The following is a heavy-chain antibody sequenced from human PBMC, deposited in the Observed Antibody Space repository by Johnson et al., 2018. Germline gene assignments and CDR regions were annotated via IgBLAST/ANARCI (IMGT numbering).Heavy chain of an antibody. J-gene: IGHJ5*02. CDR2: ISDAGRGE. CDR3: AREGGTSGRAGWFDP. D-gene: IGHD2-2*01. V-gene: IGHV3-30*04. CDR1: GFTFRTSP. Sequence: VQLVESGGDVVQPGRSLRLSCAASGFTFRTSPMHCVRQAPGKGLEWVAGISDAGRGEFYADSVKGRFTVSRDNSKNTLYLQFDSLRTEDTAVYYCAREGGTSGRAGWFDPWGQGTLATVSS.